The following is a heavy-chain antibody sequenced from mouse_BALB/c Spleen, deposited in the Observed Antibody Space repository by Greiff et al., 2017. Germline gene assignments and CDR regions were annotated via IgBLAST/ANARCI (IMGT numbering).Heavy chain of an antibody. V-gene: IGHV1-7*01. D-gene: IGHD1-1*01. J-gene: IGHJ4*01. CDR1: GYTFTSYW. CDR3: ARRGYYGSSYFYYAMDY. CDR2: INPSTGYT. Sequence: VQLQQSGAELAKPGASVKMSCKASGYTFTSYWMHWVKQRPGQGLEWIGYINPSTGYTEYNQKFKDKATLTADKSSSTAYMQLSSLTSEDSAVYYCARRGYYGSSYFYYAMDYWGQGTSVTVSS.